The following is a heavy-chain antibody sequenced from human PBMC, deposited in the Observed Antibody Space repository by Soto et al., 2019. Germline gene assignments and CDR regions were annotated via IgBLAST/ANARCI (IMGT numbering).Heavy chain of an antibody. CDR1: GGSISSGDYY. CDR2: IYYSGST. CDR3: ARDRYPHDAFDI. Sequence: QVQLQESGPGLVKPSQTLSLTCTVSGGSISSGDYYWSWIRQPPGKGLEWIGYIYYSGSTYYNPSLKIRVTISVDTSKNQFSLELSSVTAGDTAVYYCARDRYPHDAFDIWGQGTMVTVAS. D-gene: IGHD2-2*01. V-gene: IGHV4-30-4*01. J-gene: IGHJ3*02.